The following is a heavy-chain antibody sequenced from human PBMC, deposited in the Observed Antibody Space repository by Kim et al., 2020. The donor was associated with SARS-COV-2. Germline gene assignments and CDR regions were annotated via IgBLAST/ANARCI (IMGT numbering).Heavy chain of an antibody. Sequence: YADPVKGRCTVSRDNSKSTLYIQMNSLRAEDTAVYYCASLLRGLGADDHWGQGTLVTVSS. CDR3: ASLLRGLGADDH. D-gene: IGHD3-10*01. V-gene: IGHV3-53*01. J-gene: IGHJ4*02.